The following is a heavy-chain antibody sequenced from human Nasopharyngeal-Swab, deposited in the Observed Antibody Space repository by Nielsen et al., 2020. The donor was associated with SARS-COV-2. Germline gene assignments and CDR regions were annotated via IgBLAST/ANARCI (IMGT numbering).Heavy chain of an antibody. V-gene: IGHV3-23*01. CDR1: GFTFSSYA. J-gene: IGHJ6*02. CDR2: ISGSGGST. Sequence: GEALKISCAASGFTFSSYAMSWVRQAPGKGLEWVSAISGSGGSTYYADSAKGRFTISRDNSKNTLYLQMNSLRAEDTAVYYCAKDLRSSSRGGMDVWGQGTTVTVSS. D-gene: IGHD6-13*01. CDR3: AKDLRSSSRGGMDV.